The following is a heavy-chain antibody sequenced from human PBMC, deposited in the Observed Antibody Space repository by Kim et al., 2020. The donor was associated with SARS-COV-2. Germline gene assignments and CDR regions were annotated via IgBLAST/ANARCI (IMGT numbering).Heavy chain of an antibody. D-gene: IGHD3-10*01. V-gene: IGHV3-73*01. Sequence: GGSLRLSCAASGFTFSGSNIHWVRQASGRGLVWVGRINTGSKSYATAYAASVKGRFTISRDDSENTAYLQMNSLQTGDTAIYYCSAVKPGANWGQGTLVTVSS. CDR1: GFTFSGSN. CDR3: SAVKPGAN. J-gene: IGHJ4*02. CDR2: INTGSKSYAT.